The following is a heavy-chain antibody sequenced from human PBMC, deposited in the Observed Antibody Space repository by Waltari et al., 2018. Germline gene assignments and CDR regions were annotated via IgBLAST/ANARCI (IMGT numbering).Heavy chain of an antibody. J-gene: IGHJ4*02. D-gene: IGHD6-13*01. Sequence: EVQLVESGGGLVKPGGSLRLSCAAAGFTFSSYTMNWVRPAPGKGLAWVPSISSSRSYIYYADSGKGRFTISRDNAKNSLYLQMNSLRAEDTAVYYCARDRRIAAAGLFDYWGQGTLVTVSS. V-gene: IGHV3-21*01. CDR3: ARDRRIAAAGLFDY. CDR1: GFTFSSYT. CDR2: ISSSRSYI.